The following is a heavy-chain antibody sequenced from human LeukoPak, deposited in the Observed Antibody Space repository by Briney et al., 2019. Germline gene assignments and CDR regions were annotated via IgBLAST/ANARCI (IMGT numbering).Heavy chain of an antibody. J-gene: IGHJ4*02. CDR2: ISGSSSTI. Sequence: PGGSLRLSCAASGFTFSSYSMNWVRQAPGKGLEWVSYISGSSSTIYYADSVKGRFTISRDNAKNSLYLQMNSLRAEDTAVYYCARDPLNAVYFDYWGQGTLVTVSS. CDR3: ARDPLNAVYFDY. CDR1: GFTFSSYS. V-gene: IGHV3-48*01.